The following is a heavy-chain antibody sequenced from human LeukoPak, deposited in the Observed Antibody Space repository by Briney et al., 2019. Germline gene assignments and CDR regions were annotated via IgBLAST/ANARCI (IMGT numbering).Heavy chain of an antibody. CDR1: GGSISSYY. J-gene: IGHJ4*02. D-gene: IGHD5-18*01. CDR2: IYFSGST. Sequence: KPSETLSLTCTVSGGSISSYYWGWIRQPPGKGLECIGSIYFSGSTYYNPSLKSRVTISLDTSKNQFSLNLSSVTAADTAVYYCARHGGSGYSSFDYWGQGTLVTVSS. CDR3: ARHGGSGYSSFDY. V-gene: IGHV4-39*01.